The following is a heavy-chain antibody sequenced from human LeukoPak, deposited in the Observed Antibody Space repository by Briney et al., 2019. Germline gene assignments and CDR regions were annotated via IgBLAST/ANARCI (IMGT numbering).Heavy chain of an antibody. CDR3: VRDWDHFDFDS. V-gene: IGHV3-74*01. Sequence: GGSLRLSCAASGFTFSNYWMPWVRQAPGKGLVWVSRIKGDGSHTVYADPVKGRFTISRDNAKNTLYLQMKSLRDEDTAVYYCVRDWDHFDFDSWGQGTLVTVSS. CDR1: GFTFSNYW. CDR2: IKGDGSHT. D-gene: IGHD1-26*01. J-gene: IGHJ5*01.